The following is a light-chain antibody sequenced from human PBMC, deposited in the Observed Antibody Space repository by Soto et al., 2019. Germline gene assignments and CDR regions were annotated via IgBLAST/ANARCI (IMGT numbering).Light chain of an antibody. CDR3: QQSFT. Sequence: DIQMTQSPFTLSASVGDRVTITCRASQSISSWLAWYQQKPGKAPKLLIYKASSLESGVPSRFSGSGSGTEFTLTISSLQPDDSATYYCQQSFTFGPGTKVDIK. CDR1: QSISSW. J-gene: IGKJ3*01. V-gene: IGKV1-5*03. CDR2: KAS.